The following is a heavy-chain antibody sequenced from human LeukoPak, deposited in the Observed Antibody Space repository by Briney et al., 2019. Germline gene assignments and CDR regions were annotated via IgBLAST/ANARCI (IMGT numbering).Heavy chain of an antibody. CDR3: ARVPAAREPIDY. V-gene: IGHV4-59*01. J-gene: IGHJ4*02. CDR1: RGSISSYY. CDR2: IYYSAST. D-gene: IGHD2-2*01. Sequence: SETLSLTCTVSRGSISSYYWRCSPQPPGPGLEWIEYIYYSASTNYTPSLKSRVTISVDTSKNQFSLKLSSVTAADTAVYYCARVPAAREPIDYWGQGTLVTVSS.